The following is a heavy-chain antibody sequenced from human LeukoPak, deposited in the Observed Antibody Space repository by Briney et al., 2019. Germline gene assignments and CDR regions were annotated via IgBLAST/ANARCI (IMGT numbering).Heavy chain of an antibody. CDR2: IFYSGST. J-gene: IGHJ4*02. CDR3: ASGPYPAAGTDHQFDY. D-gene: IGHD6-13*01. V-gene: IGHV4-59*01. Sequence: PSEILSLTCTVSGASISSYYWSWIRQPPGKGLEWIGYIFYSGSTLYNPSLQSRVTISVDTSKNQFSLKLTPVTAADTAVYYCASGPYPAAGTDHQFDYWGQGTLVTVSS. CDR1: GASISSYY.